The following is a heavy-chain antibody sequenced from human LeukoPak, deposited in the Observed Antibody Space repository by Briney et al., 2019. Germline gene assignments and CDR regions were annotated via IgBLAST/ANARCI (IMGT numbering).Heavy chain of an antibody. CDR2: ISSRSSYI. V-gene: IGHV3-21*01. CDR3: VRRAVSGEEALDFDY. J-gene: IGHJ4*02. Sequence: GGSLRLSCAASGFTFSAHSVNWVRQAPGKGLEWVASISSRSSYIYYGGSVKGRFTVSRDNARNSVYLQMNSLRVEDTAVYYCVRRAVSGEEALDFDYWGQGTLVTVSS. CDR1: GFTFSAHS. D-gene: IGHD6-19*01.